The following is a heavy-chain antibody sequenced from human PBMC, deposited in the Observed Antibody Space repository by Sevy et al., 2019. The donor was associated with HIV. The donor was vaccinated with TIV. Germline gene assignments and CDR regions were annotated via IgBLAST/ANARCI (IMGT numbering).Heavy chain of an antibody. CDR1: GDSNSAHY. V-gene: IGHV4-59*11. D-gene: IGHD6-25*01. Sequence: SETLSLTCTVSGDSNSAHYWTWVRQSPGKRLEWIGYIYFSGETNYNPSLKSRLTLSVDPSRNQLSLQLRSMTAADTAMYYCARDRCLGGRCHPGYDYWGQGTLVTVSS. CDR2: IYFSGET. CDR3: ARDRCLGGRCHPGYDY. J-gene: IGHJ4*02.